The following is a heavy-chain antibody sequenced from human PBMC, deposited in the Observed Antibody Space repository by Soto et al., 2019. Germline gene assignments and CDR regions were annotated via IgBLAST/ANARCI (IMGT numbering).Heavy chain of an antibody. CDR1: GFTFSSYS. CDR2: ISSSSSPI. V-gene: IGHV3-48*02. CDR3: ARLPYSSGWYLGY. J-gene: IGHJ4*02. Sequence: GGSLRLSCAASGFTFSSYSMNWVRQAPGKGLEWVSYISSSSSPIYYADSVRGRFTISRDNGKNSLYLQMNSLRDEDTAVYYCARLPYSSGWYLGYWGQGTLVTVSS. D-gene: IGHD6-19*01.